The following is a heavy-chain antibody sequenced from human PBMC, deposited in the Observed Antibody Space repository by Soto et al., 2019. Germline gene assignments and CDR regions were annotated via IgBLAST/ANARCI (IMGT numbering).Heavy chain of an antibody. V-gene: IGHV4-38-2*01. D-gene: IGHD4-17*01. J-gene: IGHJ5*02. CDR2: IYHSGSS. CDR1: GYSISSGYY. Sequence: SETLSLTCAVSGYSISSGYYWGWLRQTPGKGLEWIASIYHSGSSYYNPSIKSRVTISVDTSKNQFSLKLTSVTAADTAVYYCARGAATVTPGWFEPWGQGIMVTVSS. CDR3: ARGAATVTPGWFEP.